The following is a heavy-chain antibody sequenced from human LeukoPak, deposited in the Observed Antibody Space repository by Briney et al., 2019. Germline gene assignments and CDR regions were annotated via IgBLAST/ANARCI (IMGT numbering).Heavy chain of an antibody. CDR3: ARLGGYSSLSHIQDY. CDR2: IIPIFGTA. D-gene: IGHD6-6*01. CDR1: GGTFSSYA. Sequence: SVKVSCKASGGTFSSYAISWVRQAPGQGLEWMGRIIPIFGTANYAQKFQGRVTITADESTSTAYMELSSLRSEDTAVYYCARLGGYSSLSHIQDYWGQGTLVTVSS. V-gene: IGHV1-69*15. J-gene: IGHJ4*02.